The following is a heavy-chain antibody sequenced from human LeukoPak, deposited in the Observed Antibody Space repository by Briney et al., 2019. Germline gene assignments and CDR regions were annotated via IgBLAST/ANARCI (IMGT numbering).Heavy chain of an antibody. J-gene: IGHJ4*02. V-gene: IGHV1-69*01. Sequence: ASVTVSCTASGGTFSSYAISWVRQAPGQGLEWMGGIIPIFGTANYAQKFQGRVTITADESTSTAYMELSSLRSEDTAVYYCARGDTAMPFDYWGQGTLVTVSS. CDR3: ARGDTAMPFDY. CDR1: GGTFSSYA. D-gene: IGHD5-18*01. CDR2: IIPIFGTA.